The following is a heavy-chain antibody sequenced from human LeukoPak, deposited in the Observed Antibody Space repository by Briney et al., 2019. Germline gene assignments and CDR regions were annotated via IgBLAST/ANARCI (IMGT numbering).Heavy chain of an antibody. CDR2: IYHSGST. J-gene: IGHJ4*02. CDR3: ARSLYDSSGYYYVPGEVYLFDY. D-gene: IGHD3-22*01. CDR1: GYSISSGYY. V-gene: IGHV4-38-2*01. Sequence: PSETLSLTCAVSGYSISSGYYWGWIRQPPGKGLEWIGSIYHSGSTYYNPSLKSRVTISVDTSKNQFSLKLSSVTAADPAVYYCARSLYDSSGYYYVPGEVYLFDYWGQGTLVTVSS.